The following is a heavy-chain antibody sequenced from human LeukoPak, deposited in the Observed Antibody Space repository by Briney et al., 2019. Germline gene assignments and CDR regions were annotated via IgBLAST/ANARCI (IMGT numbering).Heavy chain of an antibody. CDR2: IYSSGCT. Sequence: SETLSLTCTVSGGSIGSFYWSWIRQPAGKGLEWIGRIYSSGCTDYNSSLKSRVTMSVDTSNNQFSLKLSSVTAADSAIYYCVRDLPSFSFGSGNMFDPWGQGTLVTVSS. J-gene: IGHJ5*02. CDR3: VRDLPSFSFGSGNMFDP. D-gene: IGHD3-10*01. V-gene: IGHV4-4*07. CDR1: GGSIGSFY.